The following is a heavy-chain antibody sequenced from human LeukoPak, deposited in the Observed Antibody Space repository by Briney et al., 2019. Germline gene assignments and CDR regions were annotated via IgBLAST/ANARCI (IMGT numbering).Heavy chain of an antibody. CDR2: IYYSVST. Sequence: SETLSLTCTVSGRSISSYYWSWIRQPPAKGREWVGYIYYSVSTNYNPSLKSRVTISVDTSKNQFSLKLRAVPAAGTAVYYCARTYDFGRGPPGDAFENWGQGTLVTVPS. D-gene: IGHD3-3*01. CDR3: ARTYDFGRGPPGDAFEN. V-gene: IGHV4-59*08. J-gene: IGHJ3*02. CDR1: GRSISSYY.